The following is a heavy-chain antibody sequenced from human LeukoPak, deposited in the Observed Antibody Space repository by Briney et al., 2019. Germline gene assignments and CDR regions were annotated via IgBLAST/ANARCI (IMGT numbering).Heavy chain of an antibody. CDR2: IYFSGST. Sequence: SETLSLTCTVSGGSISGYYWSWIRQPPGKGLEWIGYIYFSGSTSYNPSLRSRVTISVDTSKNQFSLTLSSVTAADTAVYYCARRAGYYYGVDVWGQGTTVTVSS. CDR1: GGSISGYY. D-gene: IGHD6-19*01. CDR3: ARRAGYYYGVDV. J-gene: IGHJ6*02. V-gene: IGHV4-59*08.